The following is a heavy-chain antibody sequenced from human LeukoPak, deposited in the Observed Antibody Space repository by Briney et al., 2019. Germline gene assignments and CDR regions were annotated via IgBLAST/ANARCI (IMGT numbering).Heavy chain of an antibody. CDR1: GGSISSYY. CDR2: IYYSGST. J-gene: IGHJ4*02. D-gene: IGHD3-16*01. V-gene: IGHV4-59*01. CDR3: AREGGGGISGFDY. Sequence: SSESLSLTCTVSGGSISSYYWSWIRQPPGKGLEWIEYIYYSGSTNYNPSLKSRVTISVDTSKDQFSLKLSSVTAADTAVYYCAREGGGGISGFDYLGQGTLVTVSS.